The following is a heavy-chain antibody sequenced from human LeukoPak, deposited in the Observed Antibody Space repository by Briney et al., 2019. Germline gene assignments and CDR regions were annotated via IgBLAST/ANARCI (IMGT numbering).Heavy chain of an antibody. J-gene: IGHJ4*02. V-gene: IGHV3-66*01. CDR1: GFSVTTSY. D-gene: IGHD3-3*01. CDR3: ARTYYDYRVGTNYFDY. Sequence: GGSLRLSCAASGFSVTTSYMGWVRQAPGKGLEWVSVTYSGGSTSHADSVKGRFTVSRDDSKNMVYLQMHSMRHDDTALYYCARTYYDYRVGTNYFDYWGQGTLVTVSS. CDR2: TYSGGST.